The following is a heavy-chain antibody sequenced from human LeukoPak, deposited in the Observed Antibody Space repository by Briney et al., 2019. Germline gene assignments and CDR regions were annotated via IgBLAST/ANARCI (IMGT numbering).Heavy chain of an antibody. CDR1: GYTFTGYY. Sequence: ASVKVSCKAAGYTFTGYYMHWVRQAPGQGLEWMGWINPNSGGTNYAQKFQGRVTMTRDTSISTAYMELSRLRSDDTAVYYCARDSGYCSSTSCSHIFDYWGQGTLVTVSS. V-gene: IGHV1-2*02. J-gene: IGHJ4*02. CDR3: ARDSGYCSSTSCSHIFDY. CDR2: INPNSGGT. D-gene: IGHD2-2*01.